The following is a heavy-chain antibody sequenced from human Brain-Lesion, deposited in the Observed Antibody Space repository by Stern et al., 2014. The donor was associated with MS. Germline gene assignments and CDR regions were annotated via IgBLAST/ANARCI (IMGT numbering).Heavy chain of an antibody. J-gene: IGHJ3*02. Sequence: QVQLQESGPGLVKPSGTLSLTCAVSGGSISSSNWWSWVRQSPGKGLEWVGEIYHSGGTKYSPSFEGRVIISGDKSKNQFSLKLSYVTAADTAVYYCARELPDLNAFDIWGQGTMVTVSS. V-gene: IGHV4-4*02. CDR2: IYHSGGT. D-gene: IGHD1-14*01. CDR3: ARELPDLNAFDI. CDR1: GGSISSSNW.